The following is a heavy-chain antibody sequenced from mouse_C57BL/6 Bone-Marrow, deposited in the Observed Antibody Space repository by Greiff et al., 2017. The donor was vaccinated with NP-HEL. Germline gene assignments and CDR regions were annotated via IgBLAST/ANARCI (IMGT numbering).Heavy chain of an antibody. J-gene: IGHJ3*01. CDR2: INPYNGGT. D-gene: IGHD3-2*02. V-gene: IGHV1-19*01. CDR1: GYTFTDYY. Sequence: VQLQQSGPVLVKPGASVKMSCKASGYTFTDYYMNWVKQSHGKSLEWIGVINPYNGGTSYNQKFKGKATLTVDKSSSTAYMELNSLTSEDSAVYYCATRQLRPWFAYWGKGTLVTVSA. CDR3: ATRQLRPWFAY.